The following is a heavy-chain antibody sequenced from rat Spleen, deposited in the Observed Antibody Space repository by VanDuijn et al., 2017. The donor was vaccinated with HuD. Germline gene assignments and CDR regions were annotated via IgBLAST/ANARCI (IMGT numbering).Heavy chain of an antibody. CDR1: GFSLTNNG. Sequence: QVQLKESGPGLVQPSQTLSLTCTVSGFSLTNNGVSWVRQPPGKDLEWIVAISSGGSTYYNSVFKSRLSISRDTSKNQVFLKMNSLQSEDTAIYFCTRSWGYYYDGSPQWFAYWGQGTLVTVSS. CDR3: TRSWGYYYDGSPQWFAY. CDR2: ISSGGST. D-gene: IGHD1-12*03. J-gene: IGHJ3*01. V-gene: IGHV2S8*01.